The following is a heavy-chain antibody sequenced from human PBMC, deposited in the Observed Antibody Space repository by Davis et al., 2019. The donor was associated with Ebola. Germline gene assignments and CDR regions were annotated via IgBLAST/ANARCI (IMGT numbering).Heavy chain of an antibody. Sequence: SETLSPTFPLHGGSFSGYYWSWTRQPPGKGLEWIGYIYYSGSTYYNPSLKSRVTLSVDTSKNQFSLKLSSVTAADTAVYYCARARIAARPYFDYWGQGTLVTVSS. J-gene: IGHJ4*02. CDR3: ARARIAARPYFDY. CDR1: GGSFSGYY. CDR2: IYYSGST. V-gene: IGHV4-59*06. D-gene: IGHD6-6*01.